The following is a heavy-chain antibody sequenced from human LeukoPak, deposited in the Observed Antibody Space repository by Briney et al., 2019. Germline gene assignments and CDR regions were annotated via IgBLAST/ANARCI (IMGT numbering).Heavy chain of an antibody. CDR2: ISGNSGNT. Sequence: ASVKVSCKASGYTFTNYGVTWVRQAPGQGLEWMGWISGNSGNTKYAQKLQGRVTMTTDTTTTTAYMELRSLTSDDTAVYYCVRDGGNSGGANSPWGQGTLVTVSS. CDR3: VRDGGNSGGANSP. J-gene: IGHJ5*02. CDR1: GYTFTNYG. V-gene: IGHV1-18*01. D-gene: IGHD4-23*01.